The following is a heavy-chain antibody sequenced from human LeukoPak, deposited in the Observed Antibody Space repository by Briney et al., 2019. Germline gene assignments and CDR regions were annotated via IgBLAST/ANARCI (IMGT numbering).Heavy chain of an antibody. V-gene: IGHV4-59*08. Sequence: SETLSLTCTVSGAFISTYYWSWIRQPPGKGLEWIGYIQNSGTTNHNPSLQSRVTISVDMSKNQFSLRLSSVTAADTAVYYCASHRSSWSFDYWGQGTLVTVSS. CDR3: ASHRSSWSFDY. CDR1: GAFISTYY. J-gene: IGHJ4*02. CDR2: IQNSGTT. D-gene: IGHD6-13*01.